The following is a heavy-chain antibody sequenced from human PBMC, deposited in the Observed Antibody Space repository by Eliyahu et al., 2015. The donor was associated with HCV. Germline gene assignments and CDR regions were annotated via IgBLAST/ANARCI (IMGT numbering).Heavy chain of an antibody. CDR1: GFTFHRLC. V-gene: IGHV3-73*02. Sequence: EVQLVESGGGLVQPGGSLKLSXAASGFTFHRLCGTLGPPGFRERAGVAWPYQKQANDYATVYNASLRGRFTVSRDDSKKTAFLQMSSLQAEDTAVYYCAVHYSDTSAFGYWGQGTLVVVSS. D-gene: IGHD3-22*01. CDR3: AVHYSDTSAFGY. J-gene: IGHJ4*02. CDR2: QKQANDYAT.